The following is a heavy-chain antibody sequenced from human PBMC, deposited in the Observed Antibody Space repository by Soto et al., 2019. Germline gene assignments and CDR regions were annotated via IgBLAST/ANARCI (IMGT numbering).Heavy chain of an antibody. D-gene: IGHD6-13*01. CDR3: ARAKAPLYSSSWYWFDP. V-gene: IGHV4-59*08. J-gene: IGHJ5*02. Sequence: QVQLQESGPGLVKPSETLSLTCTVSGGPISSYYWSWIRQPPGKGLEWIGYIYYSGSTNYNPSPKSRVTISVDTSKNQFSLKLSSVTAADTAVYYCARAKAPLYSSSWYWFDPWGQGTLVTVSS. CDR1: GGPISSYY. CDR2: IYYSGST.